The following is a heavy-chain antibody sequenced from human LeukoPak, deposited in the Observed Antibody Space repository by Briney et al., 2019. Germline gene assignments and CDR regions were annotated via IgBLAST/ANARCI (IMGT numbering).Heavy chain of an antibody. Sequence: GASVKVSCKVSGYTLTELSMHWVRQAPGKGLEWMGGFDPKDGETIYAQKFQGRVTMTEDTSTDTAYMELSSLRSEDTAVYYCATVRSGSYPPQYNWFDPWGQGTLVTVSS. CDR1: GYTLTELS. D-gene: IGHD1-26*01. CDR3: ATVRSGSYPPQYNWFDP. CDR2: FDPKDGET. V-gene: IGHV1-24*01. J-gene: IGHJ5*02.